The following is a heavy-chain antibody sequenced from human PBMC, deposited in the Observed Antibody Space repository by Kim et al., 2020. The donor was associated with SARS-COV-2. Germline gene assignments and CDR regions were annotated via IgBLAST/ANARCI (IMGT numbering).Heavy chain of an antibody. V-gene: IGHV3-30-3*01. CDR3: ARDAPLYYDSSG. Sequence: GGSLRLSCAASGFTFSSYAMHWVRQAPGKGLEWVAVISYDGSNKYYADSVKGRFTISRDNSKNTLYLQMNSLRAEDTAVYYCARDAPLYYDSSGWGQGTLVTVSS. D-gene: IGHD3-22*01. J-gene: IGHJ4*02. CDR2: ISYDGSNK. CDR1: GFTFSSYA.